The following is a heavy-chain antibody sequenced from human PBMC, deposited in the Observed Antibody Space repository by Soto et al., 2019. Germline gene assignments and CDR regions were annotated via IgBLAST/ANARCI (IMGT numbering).Heavy chain of an antibody. J-gene: IGHJ6*02. D-gene: IGHD6-25*01. CDR3: ASGRQRLAEDFFYSGKYGLDV. CDR1: GYTSPTYT. Sequence: QVQLVQPGAEVKRPGASVKVSCKASGYTSPTYTITWVRQAPGLGLEWMGWITAYNGNTNYGQKFQGRVTMTTDTCTSAAYMELMGLRSDDTAVYYCASGRQRLAEDFFYSGKYGLDVRGQGTTVTVAS. V-gene: IGHV1-18*01. CDR2: ITAYNGNT.